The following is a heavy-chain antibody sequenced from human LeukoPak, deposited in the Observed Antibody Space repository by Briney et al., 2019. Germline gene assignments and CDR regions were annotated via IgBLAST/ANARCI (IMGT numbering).Heavy chain of an antibody. D-gene: IGHD6-19*01. Sequence: GGSLRLSCAASGFTFSSYWMHWVRQAPGKGLVWVSRINSDGSSTSYADSVKGRFTISRDNAKNTLYLQMNSLRSDDTAVYYCARVEEQWLVYNWFDPWGQGTLVTVSS. J-gene: IGHJ5*02. V-gene: IGHV3-74*01. CDR2: INSDGSST. CDR1: GFTFSSYW. CDR3: ARVEEQWLVYNWFDP.